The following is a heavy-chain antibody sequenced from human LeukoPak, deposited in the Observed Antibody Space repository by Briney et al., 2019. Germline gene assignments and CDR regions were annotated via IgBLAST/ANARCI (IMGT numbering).Heavy chain of an antibody. CDR1: GFTFSSYG. CDR2: IWYDGSNK. V-gene: IGHV3-33*01. CDR3: ARENARYYDSSGYYSAFDY. D-gene: IGHD3-22*01. Sequence: GGSLRLSCAVSGFTFSSYGMHWVRQAPGKGLEWVAVIWYDGSNKYYADSVKGRFTISRDNSKNTLYLQMNSLRAEDTAVYYCARENARYYDSSGYYSAFDYWGQGTLVTVSS. J-gene: IGHJ4*02.